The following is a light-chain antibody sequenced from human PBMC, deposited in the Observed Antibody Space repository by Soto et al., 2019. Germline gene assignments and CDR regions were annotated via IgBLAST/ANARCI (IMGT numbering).Light chain of an antibody. CDR3: QQSYT. CDR2: MAS. V-gene: IGKV1-5*03. CDR1: LSVSAW. J-gene: IGKJ5*01. Sequence: DIQLTQSPFPLSASVGDRVTITCRASLSVSAWLAWYQVKPGKAPNLLIYMASILQSGVPSRFSGSASGAEFTLTISSLQPDDFGTYFCQQSYTFGQGTRLEIK.